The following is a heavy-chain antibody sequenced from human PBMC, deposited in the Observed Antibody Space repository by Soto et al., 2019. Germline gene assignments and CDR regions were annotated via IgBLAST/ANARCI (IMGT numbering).Heavy chain of an antibody. CDR3: ARDCSSTSCSYHFDS. D-gene: IGHD2-2*01. J-gene: IGHJ4*02. CDR2: ITAGNGYT. V-gene: IGHV1-3*01. Sequence: ASVKVSCKACTYIFTTXTLHWVRQAPGQRLEWMGWITAGNGYTKYSQKFQGRVTITRDTSASTVYMDLSSLRSEDTAVYYCARDCSSTSCSYHFDSWGQGTLVTVSS. CDR1: TYIFTTXT.